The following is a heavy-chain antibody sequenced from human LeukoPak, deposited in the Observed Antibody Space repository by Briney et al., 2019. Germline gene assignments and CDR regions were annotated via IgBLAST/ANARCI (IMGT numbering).Heavy chain of an antibody. V-gene: IGHV1-18*01. D-gene: IGHD3-10*01. J-gene: IGHJ3*02. Sequence: GASVKASCKASGYTFTSYGISWVRQAPGQGREWMGWISAYNGNTNYAQKLQGRVTMTTDTSTSTAYMELRSLRSDDTAVYYCARDSTLLRFGRSGRDAFDIWGQGTMVTVSS. CDR3: ARDSTLLRFGRSGRDAFDI. CDR1: GYTFTSYG. CDR2: ISAYNGNT.